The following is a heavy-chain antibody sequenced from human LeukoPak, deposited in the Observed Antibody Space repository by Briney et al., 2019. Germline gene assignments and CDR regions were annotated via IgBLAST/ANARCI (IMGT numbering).Heavy chain of an antibody. Sequence: SETLSLTCTVSGGSISSSSYYWGWIRQPPGKGLEWIGSIYYSGSTYYNPSLKSRVTISVDTSKNQFSLKLSSVTAADTAVYYCARAHTRYCSGGSCSPLGYWGQGTLVTVSS. V-gene: IGHV4-39*01. CDR3: ARAHTRYCSGGSCSPLGY. J-gene: IGHJ4*02. CDR1: GGSISSSSYY. D-gene: IGHD2-15*01. CDR2: IYYSGST.